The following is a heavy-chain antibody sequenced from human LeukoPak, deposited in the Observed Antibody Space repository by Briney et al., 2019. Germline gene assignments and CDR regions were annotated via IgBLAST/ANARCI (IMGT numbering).Heavy chain of an antibody. J-gene: IGHJ4*02. CDR2: ISSSSSYI. CDR3: ARDTYSSGYRDY. D-gene: IGHD3-22*01. Sequence: GGSLRLSCAASGFTFSSYSMNWVRQALGKGLVWVSSISSSSSYIYYADSVKGRFTISRDNAKNSLYLQMNSLRAEDTAVYYCARDTYSSGYRDYWGQGTLVTVSS. CDR1: GFTFSSYS. V-gene: IGHV3-21*01.